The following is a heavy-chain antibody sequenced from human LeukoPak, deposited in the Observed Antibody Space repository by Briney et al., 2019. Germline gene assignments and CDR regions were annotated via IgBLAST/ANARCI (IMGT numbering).Heavy chain of an antibody. D-gene: IGHD6-19*01. J-gene: IGHJ4*02. V-gene: IGHV5-51*01. CDR2: IYSGGSDT. CDR1: GYSFTSYW. CDR3: ARLRGPHSGWFEYPDY. Sequence: KAGESLKICCKGSGYSFTSYWIGWVRQMPGKGLEWMGIIYSGGSDTRYSPSFQGEVTISADKSISTAYLQWSSLKASDTAMYYCARLRGPHSGWFEYPDYWGQGTLVTVSS.